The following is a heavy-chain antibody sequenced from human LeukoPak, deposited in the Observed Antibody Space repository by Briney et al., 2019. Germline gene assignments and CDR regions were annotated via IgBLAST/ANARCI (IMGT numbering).Heavy chain of an antibody. CDR3: ARESRATIFGVVIRDYYYGMDV. Sequence: PSETLSLTCTVSGGSIGSYYWSWIRQPAGKGLEWIGRIYTSGSTNYNPSLKSRVTMSVDTSKNQFSLKLSSVTAADTAVYYCARESRATIFGVVIRDYYYGMDVWGQGTTVTVSS. CDR2: IYTSGST. J-gene: IGHJ6*02. CDR1: GGSIGSYY. V-gene: IGHV4-4*07. D-gene: IGHD3-3*01.